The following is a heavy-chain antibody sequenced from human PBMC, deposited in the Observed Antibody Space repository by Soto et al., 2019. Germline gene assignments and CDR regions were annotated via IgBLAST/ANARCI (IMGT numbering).Heavy chain of an antibody. J-gene: IGHJ4*01. CDR2: MSPITGNT. CDR3: ARGPPNWGFDY. Sequence: ASVKVSCKASGYTFSSYDINWVRRATGQGLEWMGWMSPITGNTGYAQNFQGRVTMTSNTPTSTAYMELSSLISEDTAVYYCARGPPNWGFDYWGHGTLVTVS. CDR1: GYTFSSYD. D-gene: IGHD7-27*01. V-gene: IGHV1-8*01.